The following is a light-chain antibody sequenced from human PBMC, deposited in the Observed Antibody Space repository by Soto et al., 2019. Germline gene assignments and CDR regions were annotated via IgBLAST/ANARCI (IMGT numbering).Light chain of an antibody. J-gene: IGKJ3*01. CDR3: QHRANWPLT. CDR1: QSVRDF. V-gene: IGKV3-11*01. CDR2: DAS. Sequence: EIVLTQSPATLSLSPGERATLSCRASQSVRDFLAWYQQKPGQAPRLLIYDASNRATGIPARFSGSGSGTDFTLTISSLEPEDFAVYYCQHRANWPLTFGPGTKVDI.